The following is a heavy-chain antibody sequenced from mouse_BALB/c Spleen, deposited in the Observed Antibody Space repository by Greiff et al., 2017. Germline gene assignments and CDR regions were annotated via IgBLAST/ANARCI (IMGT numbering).Heavy chain of an antibody. Sequence: QVQLQQSGAELVRPGVSVKISCKGSGYTFTDYAMHWVKQSHAKSLEWIGVISNYYGDASYNQKFKGKATMTVDKSSSTAYMELARLTSEDSAIYYCARPTVVAHGAMDYWGQGTSVTVSS. CDR1: GYTFTDYA. V-gene: IGHV1S137*01. D-gene: IGHD1-1*01. J-gene: IGHJ4*01. CDR2: ISNYYGDA. CDR3: ARPTVVAHGAMDY.